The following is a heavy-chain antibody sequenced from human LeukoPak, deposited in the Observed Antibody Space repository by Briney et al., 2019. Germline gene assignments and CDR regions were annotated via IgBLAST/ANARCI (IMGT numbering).Heavy chain of an antibody. CDR3: VKENDAFDL. Sequence: PGGSLRLSCAASGFMSDHYAMHWVRQAPGKGLEWLSLITGDGGGTFYTDSVKGRFTIFRDNSKNSLYLQMNSLSIEDTALYYCVKENDAFDLWGQGTMVTV. CDR1: GFMSDHYA. J-gene: IGHJ3*01. CDR2: ITGDGGGT. V-gene: IGHV3-43*02.